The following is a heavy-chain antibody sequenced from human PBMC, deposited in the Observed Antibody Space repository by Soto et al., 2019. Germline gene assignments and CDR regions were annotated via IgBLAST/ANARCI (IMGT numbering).Heavy chain of an antibody. CDR3: ARSKFGELPFDY. CDR2: ISSSGSTI. D-gene: IGHD3-10*01. J-gene: IGHJ4*02. V-gene: IGHV3-11*01. CDR1: GFTFSDYY. Sequence: GESLKISCAASGFTFSDYYMSWIRQAPGKGLEWVSYISSSGSTIYYADSVKGRFTISRDNAKNSLYLQMNSLRAEDTAVYYCARSKFGELPFDYWGQGTLVTVSS.